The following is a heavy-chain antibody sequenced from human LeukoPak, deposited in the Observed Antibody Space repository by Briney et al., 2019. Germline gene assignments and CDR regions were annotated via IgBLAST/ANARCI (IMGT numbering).Heavy chain of an antibody. J-gene: IGHJ4*02. CDR1: GLTVSSYG. D-gene: IGHD3-10*01. CDR2: IIGSAVNT. CDR3: AKHTSGTSYRGLDQ. V-gene: IGHV3-23*01. Sequence: PGESLRLSCGASGLTVSSYGMSWVRQAPGKGLEWVSTIIGSAVNTYYADSVKGRFTISRDDSKNTVYLQMNSLRAEDTAVYSCAKHTSGTSYRGLDQWGQGTLVTVSS.